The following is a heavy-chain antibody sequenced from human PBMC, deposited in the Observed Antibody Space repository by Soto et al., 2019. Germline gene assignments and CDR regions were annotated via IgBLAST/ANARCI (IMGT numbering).Heavy chain of an antibody. D-gene: IGHD1-1*01. CDR3: ARDGTVTDY. V-gene: IGHV1-69*13. CDR1: GCPFSSYA. Sequence: ASVKVSCTASGCPFSSYAISWVRQAPGQGLEWMGGIIPIFGTANYAQKFQGRVTITADESTSTAYMELSTLRSEDTEVYYCARDGTVTDYWGQGTLVTVSS. CDR2: IIPIFGTA. J-gene: IGHJ4*02.